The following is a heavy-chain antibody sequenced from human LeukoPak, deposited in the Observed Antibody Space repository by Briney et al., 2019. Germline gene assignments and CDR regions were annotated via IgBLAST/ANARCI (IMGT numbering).Heavy chain of an antibody. J-gene: IGHJ4*02. V-gene: IGHV5-51*01. CDR3: ARLLGGWELMNGYFDY. CDR1: GYSFTSSW. CDR2: IYPGDSDT. D-gene: IGHD1-26*01. Sequence: GESLKISCKGSGYSFTSSWIGWVRQMPGKGLEWMGIIYPGDSDTRYSPSFQGQVTISADKSISTAYLQWSSLKASDTAMYYCARLLGGWELMNGYFDYWGQGTLVTVSS.